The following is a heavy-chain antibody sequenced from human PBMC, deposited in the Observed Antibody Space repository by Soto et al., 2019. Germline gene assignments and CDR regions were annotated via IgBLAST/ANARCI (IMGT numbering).Heavy chain of an antibody. Sequence: QPGGSLRLSCAASGFTFSNYPMTWVRQAPGKGLEWVSSISGSGRSTYYPDSVKGRFTISRDNSKNTFFLHMNSLRAEDTAVYYCAKEQAHSQADTSSIFDYWGQGTLVTVSS. D-gene: IGHD2-2*01. J-gene: IGHJ4*02. CDR3: AKEQAHSQADTSSIFDY. CDR2: ISGSGRST. CDR1: GFTFSNYP. V-gene: IGHV3-23*01.